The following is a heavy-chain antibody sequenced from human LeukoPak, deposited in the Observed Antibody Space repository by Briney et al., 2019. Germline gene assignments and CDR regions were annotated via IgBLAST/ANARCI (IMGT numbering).Heavy chain of an antibody. D-gene: IGHD5-12*01. Sequence: SETLSLTCTVSGGSISSYYWSWIRQPPGKGLEWIGYIYYSGSTNYNPSLMSRVTISVDTSKNQFSLKLSSVTAADTAIYFCARHSRSGSGGYENAFDIWGQGTMVTVSS. V-gene: IGHV4-59*08. J-gene: IGHJ3*02. CDR3: ARHSRSGSGGYENAFDI. CDR2: IYYSGST. CDR1: GGSISSYY.